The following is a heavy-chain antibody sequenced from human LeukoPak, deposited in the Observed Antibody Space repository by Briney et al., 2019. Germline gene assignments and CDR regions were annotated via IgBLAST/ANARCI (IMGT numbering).Heavy chain of an antibody. Sequence: PGGSLRLSCAASGFTFSSYEMNWVRQAPGKGLEWVSGINWNGGSTGYADSVKGRFTISRDNAKNSLYLQMNSLRAEDTALYYCARGDSSSSFDYWGQGTLVTVSS. CDR2: INWNGGST. J-gene: IGHJ4*02. D-gene: IGHD6-6*01. CDR3: ARGDSSSSFDY. V-gene: IGHV3-20*04. CDR1: GFTFSSYE.